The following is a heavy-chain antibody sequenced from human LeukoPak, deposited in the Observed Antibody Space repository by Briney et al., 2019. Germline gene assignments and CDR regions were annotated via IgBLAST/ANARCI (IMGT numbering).Heavy chain of an antibody. V-gene: IGHV5-51*01. CDR3: ARPDSSGWFQIDY. Sequence: GESLKISCKGSGYSFTTYWIGWVRQMPGKGLEWMGIIYPGDSGTRYSPSFQGQVTISVDKSTTTAYLQWSSLKASDTAMYYCARPDSSGWFQIDYWGQGTLVTVSS. J-gene: IGHJ4*02. D-gene: IGHD6-19*01. CDR2: IYPGDSGT. CDR1: GYSFTTYW.